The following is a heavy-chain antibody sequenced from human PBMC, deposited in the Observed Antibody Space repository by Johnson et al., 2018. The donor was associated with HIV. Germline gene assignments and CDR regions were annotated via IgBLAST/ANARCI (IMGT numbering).Heavy chain of an antibody. CDR1: GFTFSSYG. CDR3: AKDRGIQWTLPADAFDV. CDR2: IRYDGSNK. Sequence: QVQLVESGGGVVQPGGSLRLSCAASGFTFSSYGMHWVRQAPGKGLEWVAFIRYDGSNKYYADSVKGRFTISRDNSKNTLYLQMNSLRAEDTVVYYCAKDRGIQWTLPADAFDVWGQGTMVTVSS. V-gene: IGHV3-30*02. D-gene: IGHD6-13*01. J-gene: IGHJ3*01.